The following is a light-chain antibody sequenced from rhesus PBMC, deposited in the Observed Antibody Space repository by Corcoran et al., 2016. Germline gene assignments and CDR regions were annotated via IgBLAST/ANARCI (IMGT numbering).Light chain of an antibody. CDR3: QQYSNWPLT. CDR1: QSVSNY. Sequence: EIVMTQSPATLSLSPGERATLSCRASQSVSNYVAWYQQKPEQAPRLLIYGASSRATGIPDRFSGSGSGTDFTLTISSLEPEDFAVYYCQQYSNWPLTFGPGTKLDI. CDR2: GAS. V-gene: IGKV3S9*01. J-gene: IGKJ3*01.